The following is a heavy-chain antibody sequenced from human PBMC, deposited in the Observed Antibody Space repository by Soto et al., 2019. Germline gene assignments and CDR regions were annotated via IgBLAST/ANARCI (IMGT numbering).Heavy chain of an antibody. D-gene: IGHD3-16*01. CDR1: GGSISSYY. V-gene: IGHV4-59*08. J-gene: IGHJ6*03. CDR3: ARRRVGGAYYYYYMDV. Sequence: PSETLSLTCTVSGGSISSYYWSWIRQPPGKGLEWIGYIYYSGSTNYNPSLKSRVTISVDTSKNQFSLKLSSVTAADTAVYYCARRRVGGAYYYYYMDVWGKGTTVTFSS. CDR2: IYYSGST.